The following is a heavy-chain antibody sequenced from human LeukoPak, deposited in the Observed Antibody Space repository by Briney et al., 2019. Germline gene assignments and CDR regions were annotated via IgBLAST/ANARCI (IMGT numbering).Heavy chain of an antibody. J-gene: IGHJ4*02. Sequence: PGRSLRLSCAASGFTFSNYGIHWVRQAPGKGLEWVAIIWYDGSNKYYADSVKGRFTISRDNSKNTLSLQMHSLRAEDTAFYYCAKASDSAWRDDFDYWGQGTLVTVSS. CDR1: GFTFSNYG. V-gene: IGHV3-33*06. CDR3: AKASDSAWRDDFDY. CDR2: IWYDGSNK. D-gene: IGHD6-19*01.